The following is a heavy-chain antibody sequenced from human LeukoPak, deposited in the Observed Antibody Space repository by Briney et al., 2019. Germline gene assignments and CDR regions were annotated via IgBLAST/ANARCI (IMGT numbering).Heavy chain of an antibody. Sequence: PGGSLRLSCAASGFTFSSYSMHWVRQAPGKGLEWVAVISYDGSNKYYADSVKGRFTISRDNSKNTLYLQMNSLRAEDTAVYYCARLILGYSYGIDYYYYYMDVWGKGTTVTVSS. CDR3: ARLILGYSYGIDYYYYYMDV. CDR1: GFTFSSYS. CDR2: ISYDGSNK. D-gene: IGHD5-18*01. V-gene: IGHV3-30*03. J-gene: IGHJ6*03.